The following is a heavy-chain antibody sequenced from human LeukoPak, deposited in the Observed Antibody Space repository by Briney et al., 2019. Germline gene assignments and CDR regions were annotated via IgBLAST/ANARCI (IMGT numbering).Heavy chain of an antibody. V-gene: IGHV3-30*10. CDR2: ISSDTTNK. D-gene: IGHD3-16*01. Sequence: PGKSLRLSCATSGFPFVAYALHWARQAPGKGLEWVAVISSDTTNKYYMDSVKGRFTISRDNSKNTLYLQMDSLRLEDTAVYYCARLAAASPGYWGQGTLVTVFS. CDR1: GFPFVAYA. CDR3: ARLAAASPGY. J-gene: IGHJ4*02.